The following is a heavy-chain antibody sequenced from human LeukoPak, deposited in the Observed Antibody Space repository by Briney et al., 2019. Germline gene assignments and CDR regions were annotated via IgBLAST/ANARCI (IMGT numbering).Heavy chain of an antibody. V-gene: IGHV1-69*13. CDR2: IVPIFGTA. D-gene: IGHD2-2*02. CDR1: GGTFSSYA. J-gene: IGHJ4*02. CDR3: ARGLVPAAIRGGGFDY. Sequence: GASVKVSCKASGGTFSSYAISWVRQAPGQGLEWMGGIVPIFGTANYAQKFQGRVTITADESTSTAYMELSSLRSEDTAVYYCARGLVPAAIRGGGFDYWGQGTLVTVSS.